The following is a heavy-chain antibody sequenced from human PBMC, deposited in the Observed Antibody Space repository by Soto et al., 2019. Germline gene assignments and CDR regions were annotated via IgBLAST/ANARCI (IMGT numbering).Heavy chain of an antibody. Sequence: SVKVSCKASGFTFTSSAVQWVRQARGQRLEWIGWIVVGSGNTNYAQKFQERVTITRDMSTSTAYMELSSLRSEDTAVYYCAAVRLRGYSYGQGPWGQGTLVTVSS. CDR3: AAVRLRGYSYGQGP. V-gene: IGHV1-58*01. CDR2: IVVGSGNT. D-gene: IGHD5-18*01. J-gene: IGHJ5*02. CDR1: GFTFTSSA.